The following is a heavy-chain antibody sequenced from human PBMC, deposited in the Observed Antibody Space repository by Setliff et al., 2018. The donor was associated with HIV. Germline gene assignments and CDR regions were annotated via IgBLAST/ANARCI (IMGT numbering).Heavy chain of an antibody. V-gene: IGHV3-9*01. CDR2: ISWNSGSI. CDR1: GFTFDDYA. Sequence: PGGSLRLSCAASGFTFDDYAMHWVRQAPGKGLEWVSGISWNSGSIGYADSVKGRFTISRDNAKNSLYLQMNSLRAEDTALYYCAKERHSSSCFDYWGQGTLVTVSS. CDR3: AKERHSSSCFDY. J-gene: IGHJ4*02. D-gene: IGHD6-13*01.